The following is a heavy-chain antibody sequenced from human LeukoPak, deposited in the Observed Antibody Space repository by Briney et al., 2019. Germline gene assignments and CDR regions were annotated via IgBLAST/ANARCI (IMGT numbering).Heavy chain of an antibody. CDR3: ARDSSGWYELYYFDY. Sequence: GGYLRLSCAASGFTFSSYEMNWVPPAPGNGLEWVPYISSRGRTIYHADSVKGRFTITRDNAKNSLYLQMNSLSAEDTAAYNCARDSSGWYELYYFDYWGQGTLVTVSS. CDR2: ISSRGRTI. V-gene: IGHV3-48*03. J-gene: IGHJ4*02. D-gene: IGHD6-19*01. CDR1: GFTFSSYE.